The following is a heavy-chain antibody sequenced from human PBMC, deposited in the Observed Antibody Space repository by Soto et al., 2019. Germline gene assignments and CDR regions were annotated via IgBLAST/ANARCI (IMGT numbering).Heavy chain of an antibody. CDR3: VKETVAAAYVETSPFDF. D-gene: IGHD2-15*01. V-gene: IGHV3-23*01. CDR1: GFTFSSYA. CDR2: IDGSGGDT. J-gene: IGHJ4*02. Sequence: GGSLRLSCAASGFTFSSYAMGWVRQAPGTGPEWVSVIDGSGGDTSFADSVKGRFTISRDNSKNTLYLHMNSLRAEDTARYYCVKETVAAAYVETSPFDFWGQGTLVTVSS.